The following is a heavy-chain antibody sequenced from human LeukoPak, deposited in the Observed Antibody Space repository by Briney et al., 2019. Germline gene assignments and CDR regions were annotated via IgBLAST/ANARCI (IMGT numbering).Heavy chain of an antibody. CDR2: IGGSGDKT. D-gene: IGHD6-19*01. V-gene: IGHV3-23*01. J-gene: IGHJ4*02. CDR3: VRRGDASSGWGDHDY. Sequence: GGSLRLSCAASGFTFNRNAISWVRQAPRKGLEWVSTIGGSGDKTFYADSVKGRFTISRDNSKNMLHLQMGSLTGEDTALYYCVRRGDASSGWGDHDYWGQGALVTVSS. CDR1: GFTFNRNA.